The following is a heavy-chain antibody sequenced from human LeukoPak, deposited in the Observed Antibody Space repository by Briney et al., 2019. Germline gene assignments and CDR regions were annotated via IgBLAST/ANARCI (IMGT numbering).Heavy chain of an antibody. V-gene: IGHV5-51*01. CDR1: GYSFTSYW. D-gene: IGHD2-15*01. CDR2: IYPGDSGT. J-gene: IGHJ4*02. CDR3: ARPGYCSGGSCYDVVDY. Sequence: WESLQFSCKGSGYSFTSYWIGWVRQRPGKGLEWMGIIYPGDSGTRYSPSFQGQVTISADKSISTAYLQWSSLKASDTAMYYCARPGYCSGGSCYDVVDYWGQGTLVTVSS.